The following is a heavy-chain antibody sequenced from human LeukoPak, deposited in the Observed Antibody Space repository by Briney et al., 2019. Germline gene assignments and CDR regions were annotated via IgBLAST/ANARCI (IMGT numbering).Heavy chain of an antibody. CDR2: ISSSSSYI. Sequence: GGSLRLSCAASGFTFSSYSMNWVRQAPGKGLEWVSSISSSSSYIYYADSVKGRFTISRDNAKNSLYLQMNSLRAKDTAVYYCARGPDILTGYYGGYFDYWGQGTLVTVSS. V-gene: IGHV3-21*01. D-gene: IGHD3-9*01. CDR1: GFTFSSYS. CDR3: ARGPDILTGYYGGYFDY. J-gene: IGHJ4*02.